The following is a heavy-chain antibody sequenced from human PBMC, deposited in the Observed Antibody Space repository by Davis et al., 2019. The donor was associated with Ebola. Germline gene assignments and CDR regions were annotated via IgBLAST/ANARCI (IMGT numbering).Heavy chain of an antibody. V-gene: IGHV3-23*01. CDR1: GFTFTTYA. CDR2: ISSGVGVP. Sequence: PGGSLRLSCAASGFTFTTYAMMWVRQAPGKGLEWVSSISSGVGVPYYADSVKDRFTISRDNSKNTLFLQMNSLRAEDTAVYYCAKDRGYYFDSSGYYSVGFDSWGQGTLVTVSS. CDR3: AKDRGYYFDSSGYYSVGFDS. D-gene: IGHD3-22*01. J-gene: IGHJ4*02.